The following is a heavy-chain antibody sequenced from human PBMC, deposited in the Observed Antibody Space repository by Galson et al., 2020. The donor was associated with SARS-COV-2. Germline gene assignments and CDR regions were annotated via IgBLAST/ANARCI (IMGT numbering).Heavy chain of an antibody. CDR3: ARALAELWFGELRFDY. CDR1: GFTFSSYA. Sequence: AASGFTFSSYAMHWVRQAPGKGLEWVAVISYDGSNKYYADSVKGRFTISRDNSKNTLYLQMNSLRAEDTAVYYCARALAELWFGELRFDYWGQGTLVTVSS. V-gene: IGHV3-30*04. D-gene: IGHD3-10*01. CDR2: ISYDGSNK. J-gene: IGHJ4*02.